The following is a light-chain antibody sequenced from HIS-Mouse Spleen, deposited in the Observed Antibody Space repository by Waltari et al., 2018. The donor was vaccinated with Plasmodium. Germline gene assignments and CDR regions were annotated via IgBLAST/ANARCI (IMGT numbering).Light chain of an antibody. V-gene: IGKV3-11*01. J-gene: IGKJ5*01. Sequence: EIVLTQSPATLSLSPGERATLSCRASQSVSSYLAWYQQKPGQAPRLLIYEASNRATGIPARFSGSGSGTDFTLTISSLEPEDFATYYCQQFNSYPQGTFGQGTRLEIK. CDR3: QQFNSYPQGT. CDR2: EAS. CDR1: QSVSSY.